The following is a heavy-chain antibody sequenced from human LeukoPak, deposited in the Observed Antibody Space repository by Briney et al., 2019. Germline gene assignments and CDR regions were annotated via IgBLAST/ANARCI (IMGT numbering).Heavy chain of an antibody. CDR1: GGSIGSGDYY. V-gene: IGHV4-30-4*01. J-gene: IGHJ3*02. Sequence: PSETLSLTCTVSGGSIGSGDYYWSWIRQPPGKGLEWIGYIYYSGSTYYNPSLKSRVTISVDTSKNQFSLKLSSVTAADTAVYYCARVTRHDAFDIWGQGTMVTVSS. CDR2: IYYSGST. CDR3: ARVTRHDAFDI.